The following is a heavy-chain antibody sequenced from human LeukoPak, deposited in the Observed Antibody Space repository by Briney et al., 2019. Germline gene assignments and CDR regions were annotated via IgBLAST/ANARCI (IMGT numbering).Heavy chain of an antibody. Sequence: GGSLRLSCAASGFTFSSYWMHWVHQAPGKGLEWVAVISYGGSNKYYADSVKGRFTISRDNSKNTLYLQMNSLRAEDTAVYYCAKDRRGTANYWGQGTLVTVSS. CDR2: ISYGGSNK. CDR1: GFTFSSYW. J-gene: IGHJ4*02. CDR3: AKDRRGTANY. V-gene: IGHV3-30*18. D-gene: IGHD5-18*01.